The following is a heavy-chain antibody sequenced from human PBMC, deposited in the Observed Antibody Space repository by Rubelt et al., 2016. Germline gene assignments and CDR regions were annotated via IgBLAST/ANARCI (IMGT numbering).Heavy chain of an antibody. V-gene: IGHV4-39*02. CDR3: ARDSPSGAAAGTVDFDY. Sequence: QLQLQESGPGLVKPSETLSLSCTVSRGSISSSSYYWGWIHQPPGKGLEWIGSIYYSGSTYYNPSLKSRVTISVDTSKNQFSLKLSSVTAADTAVYYCARDSPSGAAAGTVDFDYWGQGTLVTVSS. CDR1: RGSISSSSYY. D-gene: IGHD6-13*01. CDR2: IYYSGST. J-gene: IGHJ4*02.